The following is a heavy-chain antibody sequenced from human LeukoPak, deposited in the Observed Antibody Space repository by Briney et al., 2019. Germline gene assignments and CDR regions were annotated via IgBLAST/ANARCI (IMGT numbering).Heavy chain of an antibody. Sequence: ASVKVSCKASGYTFTSYDINWVRQATGQGLEWVGWMNPNSGNTGYAQKFQGRVTMTRNTSISTAYMELSSLRSEDTAVYYCAFTVTGYYYYGMDVWGQGTTVTVSS. V-gene: IGHV1-8*01. J-gene: IGHJ6*02. CDR2: MNPNSGNT. CDR3: AFTVTGYYYYGMDV. CDR1: GYTFTSYD. D-gene: IGHD4-17*01.